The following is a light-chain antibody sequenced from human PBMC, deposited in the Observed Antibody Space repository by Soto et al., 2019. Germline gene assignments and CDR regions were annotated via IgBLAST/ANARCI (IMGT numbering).Light chain of an antibody. Sequence: DIQMTQSPSTLSASVGGRVTISCRASQSINNLLAWYQQKPGKAPKLLIYKASSLESGVPSRFSGSGSGTEFTLTISSLQPDDFATYCCQQYHSYPYTFGQGTKLEIK. V-gene: IGKV1-5*03. J-gene: IGKJ2*01. CDR3: QQYHSYPYT. CDR1: QSINNL. CDR2: KAS.